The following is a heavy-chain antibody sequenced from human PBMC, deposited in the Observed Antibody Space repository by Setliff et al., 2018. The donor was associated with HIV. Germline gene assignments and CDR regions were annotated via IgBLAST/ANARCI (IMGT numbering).Heavy chain of an antibody. CDR2: TNHRGST. V-gene: IGHV4-34*01. CDR3: ARESPSSSWFYFDF. CDR1: GGSFSDYY. Sequence: LSLTCAVYGGSFSDYYWTWVRQSPGKGLKWIGETNHRGSTNYNPSLKGRFTVSVDTSKNQFSLKLGSVTAADTAVYYCARESPSSSWFYFDFWGQGTLVTVSS. J-gene: IGHJ4*02. D-gene: IGHD6-13*01.